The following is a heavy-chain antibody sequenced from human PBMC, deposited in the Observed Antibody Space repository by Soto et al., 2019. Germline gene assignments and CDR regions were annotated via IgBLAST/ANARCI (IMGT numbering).Heavy chain of an antibody. CDR2: ISAYNGNT. V-gene: IGHV1-18*01. D-gene: IGHD3-22*01. Sequence: ASGKVSCKPSGYTFASNGISWVRHAPGQGIEWMGWISAYNGNTNYAQKLQGRVTMTTDTSTSTAYMELRSLRSDNTAVYYCARGRSPYYYDSSGPRPVDYWGQGTQVTVSS. CDR3: ARGRSPYYYDSSGPRPVDY. J-gene: IGHJ4*02. CDR1: GYTFASNG.